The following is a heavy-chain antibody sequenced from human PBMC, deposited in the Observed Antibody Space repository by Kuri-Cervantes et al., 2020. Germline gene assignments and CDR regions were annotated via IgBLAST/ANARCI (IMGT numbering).Heavy chain of an antibody. D-gene: IGHD3-16*01. Sequence: ASVKVSCKASGYTFTSYAMHWVRQAPGQRLEWMGWSNAGNGNTKYSQEFQGRVTITRDTSASTAYMELSSLRSEDMAVYYCARDFGALPYRTPYYYYGMDVWGQGTTVTVSS. CDR3: ARDFGALPYRTPYYYYGMDV. V-gene: IGHV1-3*02. J-gene: IGHJ6*02. CDR1: GYTFTSYA. CDR2: SNAGNGNT.